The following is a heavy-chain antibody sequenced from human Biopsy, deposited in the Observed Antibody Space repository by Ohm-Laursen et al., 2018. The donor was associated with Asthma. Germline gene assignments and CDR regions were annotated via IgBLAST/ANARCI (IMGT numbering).Heavy chain of an antibody. CDR1: GFTFSSSA. J-gene: IGHJ4*02. V-gene: IGHV3-23*01. D-gene: IGHD6-19*01. CDR3: VKDFRGIAVAGDRGFDY. Sequence: LRLSCAASGFTFSSSAMSWVRQAPGKGLERVSAIIGRGGTTYYADSVRGRFTISRDNSKSTLFLQIDSLSAEGTAVYYCVKDFRGIAVAGDRGFDYWGQGTLVTVSS. CDR2: IIGRGGTT.